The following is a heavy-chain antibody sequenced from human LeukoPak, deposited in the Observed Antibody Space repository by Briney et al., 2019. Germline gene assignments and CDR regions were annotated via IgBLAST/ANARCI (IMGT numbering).Heavy chain of an antibody. CDR1: GFTFSSYT. V-gene: IGHV3-21*01. CDR2: ISSNGNFI. Sequence: PGGSLRLSCAASGFTFSSYTMNWVRQAPGKGLEWASSISSNGNFIYYAESVKGRFTISRDNAQSSLDLQMNSLGAEDTAIYYCARDVRGDYWGQGTLVTVSS. J-gene: IGHJ4*02. CDR3: ARDVRGDY. D-gene: IGHD3-10*01.